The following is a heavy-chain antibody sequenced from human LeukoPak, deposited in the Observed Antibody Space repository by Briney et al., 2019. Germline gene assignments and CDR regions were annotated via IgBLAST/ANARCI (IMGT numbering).Heavy chain of an antibody. J-gene: IGHJ1*01. V-gene: IGHV3-7*01. CDR2: IKQDGSEK. CDR3: ATYNSVNAREFQY. Sequence: GGSLRLSCAASGFTFSSYSMNWVRQAPGKGLEWVANIKQDGSEKYYVDSVKGRFTISRDNAKNSLYLQMNSLGGDDTAIYYCATYNSVNAREFQYWGQGTLVTVPS. CDR1: GFTFSSYS. D-gene: IGHD5/OR15-5a*01.